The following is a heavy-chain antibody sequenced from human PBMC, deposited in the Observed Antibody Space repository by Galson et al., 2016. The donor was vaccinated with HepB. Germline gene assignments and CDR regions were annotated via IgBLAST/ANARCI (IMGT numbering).Heavy chain of an antibody. CDR1: GFTFSGFA. D-gene: IGHD5-18*01. CDR2: IRERESDATP. V-gene: IGHV3-23*01. J-gene: IGHJ5*02. CDR3: TKDCRGGYRYGPCDH. Sequence: SLRLSCAASGFTFSGFAMSWVRQAPGKGLEWVSQIRERESDATPSYEDSVKGRFTISRDNSKNMLFLQMSSLRVEDTAVYYCTKDCRGGYRYGPCDHWGQGTLVTVSS.